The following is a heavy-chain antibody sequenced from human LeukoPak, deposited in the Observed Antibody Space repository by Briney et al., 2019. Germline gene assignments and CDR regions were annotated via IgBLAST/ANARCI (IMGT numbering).Heavy chain of an antibody. J-gene: IGHJ4*02. D-gene: IGHD6-13*01. V-gene: IGHV3-23*01. Sequence: GGTLRLSCAASGLTFSNYGMAWVPQAPGKGLEWVSAISGSGESTYNADSVKGRFTISRDNSKNTLYLQMNRLRAEDTAVYYCAKDSRTTYDSSWLYYFDSWGQGTLVTVSS. CDR2: ISGSGEST. CDR1: GLTFSNYG. CDR3: AKDSRTTYDSSWLYYFDS.